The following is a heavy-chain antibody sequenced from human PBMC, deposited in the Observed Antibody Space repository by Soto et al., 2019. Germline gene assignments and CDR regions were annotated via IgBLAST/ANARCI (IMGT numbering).Heavy chain of an antibody. V-gene: IGHV3-64D*06. Sequence: WGSLRLSCSASGFTFRNFAMHWVRQAPGKGLQYVSGVSSNGAVTDYADSVKGRFTISRDNSKNTVYLYMSGLRGDDTAVYYCVKEKTMGVPGWLDYWGEGTLVTVSS. CDR3: VKEKTMGVPGWLDY. J-gene: IGHJ4*02. CDR2: VSSNGAVT. CDR1: GFTFRNFA. D-gene: IGHD3-10*01.